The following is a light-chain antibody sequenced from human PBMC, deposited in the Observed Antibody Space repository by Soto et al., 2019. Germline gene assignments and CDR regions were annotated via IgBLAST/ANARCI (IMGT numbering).Light chain of an antibody. CDR2: EVS. J-gene: IGLJ2*01. CDR1: SGDVGGYNY. V-gene: IGLV2-8*01. CDR3: SSYAGINNLV. Sequence: QSALTQPPSASGSPGQSVTISCTGTSGDVGGYNYVSWYQQHPGKAPKLMIYEVSKRPSGVPDRFSGSKSGNTASLTVSGLQAEDEADYYCSSYAGINNLVFGGGTKLTVL.